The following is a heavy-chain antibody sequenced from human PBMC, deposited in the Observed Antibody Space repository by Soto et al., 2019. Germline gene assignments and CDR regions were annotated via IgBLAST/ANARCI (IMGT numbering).Heavy chain of an antibody. Sequence: GGSLRLSCAASGFTFSSYWMSWVRQAPGKGLEWVANIKQDGSEKYYVDSVKGRFTISRDNAKNSLYLQMNSLRAEDTAVYYCVREQAIGNSTDYYYGMDVWGQGTTVTVSS. J-gene: IGHJ6*02. D-gene: IGHD1-1*01. CDR1: GFTFSSYW. CDR2: IKQDGSEK. CDR3: VREQAIGNSTDYYYGMDV. V-gene: IGHV3-7*05.